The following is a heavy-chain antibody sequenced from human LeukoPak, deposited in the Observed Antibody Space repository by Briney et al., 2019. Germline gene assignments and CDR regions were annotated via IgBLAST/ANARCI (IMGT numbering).Heavy chain of an antibody. J-gene: IGHJ4*02. CDR3: ARGDQNFDY. CDR2: IYYRSKCSN. Sequence: SQTLSLTCAISGDSVSSKSVWNWIRQSPSRGLEWLGRIYYRSKCSNNYAVSVKSRITINPDTSKNQFSLQLSSVTAEDTAVYYCARGDQNFDYWGQGTLVTVSS. CDR1: GDSVSSKSV. V-gene: IGHV6-1*01. D-gene: IGHD5-24*01.